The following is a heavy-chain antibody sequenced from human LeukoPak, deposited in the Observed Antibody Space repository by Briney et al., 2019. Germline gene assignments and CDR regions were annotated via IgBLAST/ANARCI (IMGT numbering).Heavy chain of an antibody. Sequence: SVKVSCKASGATFSSYAISWVRQAPGQGLECMGGIIPIFGPANYAQKFQGRVTITADESTSTAYMELSSLGSEDTAVYYCARDIENHSGSGAYFDYWGQGSLVTVSS. CDR3: ARDIENHSGSGAYFDY. CDR2: IIPIFGPA. CDR1: GATFSSYA. J-gene: IGHJ4*02. V-gene: IGHV1-69*13. D-gene: IGHD3-10*01.